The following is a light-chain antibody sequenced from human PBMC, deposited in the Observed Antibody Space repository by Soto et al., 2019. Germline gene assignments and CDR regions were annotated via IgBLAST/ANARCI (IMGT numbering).Light chain of an antibody. Sequence: DIVLTQSPGTLSLSPGERATLSCRASQSVSSSYLAWYQQKPGQAPRLLLYGASSRDTGIPDRFSGSGSGPDFTLTISRLEPEDFAVYYCQQYGSSPCTFGQGTKVEIK. CDR3: QQYGSSPCT. J-gene: IGKJ1*01. V-gene: IGKV3-20*01. CDR2: GAS. CDR1: QSVSSSY.